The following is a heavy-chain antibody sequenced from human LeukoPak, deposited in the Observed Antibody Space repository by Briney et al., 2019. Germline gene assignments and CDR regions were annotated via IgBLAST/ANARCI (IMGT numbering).Heavy chain of an antibody. J-gene: IGHJ4*02. CDR3: ARDRGYYDSSGYYYGGDFDY. CDR2: INPNSGGT. Sequence: ASVKVSCKASGYTFTSYAMNWVRQAPGQGLEWMGWINPNSGGTNYAQKFQGRVTMTRDTSISTAYMELSRLRSDDTAVYYCARDRGYYDSSGYYYGGDFDYWGQGTLVTVSS. V-gene: IGHV1-2*02. D-gene: IGHD3-22*01. CDR1: GYTFTSYA.